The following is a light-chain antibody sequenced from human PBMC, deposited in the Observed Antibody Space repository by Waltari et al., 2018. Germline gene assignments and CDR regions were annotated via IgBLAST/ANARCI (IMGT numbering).Light chain of an antibody. Sequence: QSVLTQPPSASGTPGQRVTISCSGRSSNIGSNTVNWHQQLPGTAPKLLIYRNNQRPSGVPDLFSGSKSGTSASLAISGLHSEDEADYYCATWDDRLKGWVFGGGTKLTVL. J-gene: IGLJ3*02. V-gene: IGLV1-44*01. CDR2: RNN. CDR3: ATWDDRLKGWV. CDR1: SSNIGSNT.